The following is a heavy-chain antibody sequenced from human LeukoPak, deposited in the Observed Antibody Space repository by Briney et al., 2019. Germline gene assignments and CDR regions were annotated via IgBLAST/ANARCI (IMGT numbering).Heavy chain of an antibody. CDR1: GVSFSGYY. D-gene: IGHD6-13*01. J-gene: IGHJ4*02. CDR3: ARGQRYSSGWYGTLGY. Sequence: PSATLSLTCAVYGVSFSGYYWSWIRQPPGKGLEWLGEINHSGSTNYNPSLKSRVTISVDTSKSQFSLKLSSVAAADTAVYYCARGQRYSSGWYGTLGYWGQGTLVTVSS. CDR2: INHSGST. V-gene: IGHV4-34*01.